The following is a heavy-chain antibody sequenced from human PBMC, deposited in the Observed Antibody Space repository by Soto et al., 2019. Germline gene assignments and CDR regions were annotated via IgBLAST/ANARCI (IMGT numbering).Heavy chain of an antibody. D-gene: IGHD3-10*01. CDR3: AREGITMVRGVRGWFDP. J-gene: IGHJ5*02. V-gene: IGHV1-46*03. CDR1: GYTFTSYY. CDR2: INPSGGST. Sequence: QVQLVQSGAEVKKPGASVKVSCKASGYTFTSYYMHWVRQAPGQGLEWMGIINPSGGSTSYAQKFQGRGTMTRATSTSTVYMELSSLRSEDTAVYYCAREGITMVRGVRGWFDPWGQGTLVTVSS.